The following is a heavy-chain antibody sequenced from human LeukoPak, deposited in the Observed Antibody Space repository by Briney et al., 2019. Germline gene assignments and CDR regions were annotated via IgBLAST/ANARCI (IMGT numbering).Heavy chain of an antibody. CDR2: VYPGDSNT. CDR3: VRTPTCGXGSCYXNXXDS. CDR1: GYSFANNW. D-gene: IGHD3-22*01. Sequence: GESLKISCQGSGYSFANNWIGWVRQMPGRGLEWMAIVYPGDSNTKYSPSFQSQVTISADKSISTAYLQWSRLRASDTAIYYCVRTPTCGXGSCYXNXXDSWGQG. J-gene: IGHJ5*02. V-gene: IGHV5-51*01.